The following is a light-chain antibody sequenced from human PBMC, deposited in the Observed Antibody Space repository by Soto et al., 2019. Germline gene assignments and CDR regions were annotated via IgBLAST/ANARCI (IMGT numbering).Light chain of an antibody. Sequence: EIVLTQSPGTLSLSPGERATLSCRASQSVSSSYLAWYQQKPGQAPRLLIYDASNRATGIPARFSGSGSGTDFTLTISSLDPEDSAIYYCQQRSSWPRTFGGGTKVDIK. V-gene: IGKV3D-20*02. CDR2: DAS. CDR3: QQRSSWPRT. J-gene: IGKJ4*01. CDR1: QSVSSSY.